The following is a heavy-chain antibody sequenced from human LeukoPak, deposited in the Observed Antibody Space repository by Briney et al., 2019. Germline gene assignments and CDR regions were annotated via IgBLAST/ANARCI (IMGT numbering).Heavy chain of an antibody. D-gene: IGHD3-10*01. CDR2: ISYDGSNK. Sequence: GGSLRLSCAASGFTFSSYAMHWVRQAPGKGLEWVAVISYDGSNKYYADSVKGRFTIPRDNSKNTLYLQMNSLRAEDTAVYYCARGGVRWFGELSYNWFDPWGQGTLVTVSS. J-gene: IGHJ5*02. CDR3: ARGGVRWFGELSYNWFDP. CDR1: GFTFSSYA. V-gene: IGHV3-30*04.